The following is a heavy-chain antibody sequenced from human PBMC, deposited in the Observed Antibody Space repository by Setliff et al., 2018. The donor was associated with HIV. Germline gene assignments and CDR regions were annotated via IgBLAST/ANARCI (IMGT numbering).Heavy chain of an antibody. CDR2: MFHSGTT. J-gene: IGHJ4*02. Sequence: LSLTCAVSGASISDTIWWSWVRQSPGKGLEWIGEMFHSGTTHYNPSLKSRVTLSLDKSRNQISLKLSSVTAADTAVYYCARDKYGATTDYWGQGTLVTVSS. V-gene: IGHV4-4*02. CDR3: ARDKYGATTDY. D-gene: IGHD1-26*01. CDR1: GASISDTIW.